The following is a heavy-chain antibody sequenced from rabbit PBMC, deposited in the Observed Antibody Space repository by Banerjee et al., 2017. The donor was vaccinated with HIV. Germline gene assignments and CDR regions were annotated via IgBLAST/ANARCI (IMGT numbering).Heavy chain of an antibody. CDR2: IGGGSSGST. J-gene: IGHJ4*01. D-gene: IGHD4-1*01. Sequence: QSLEESGGDLVKPGASLTLTCTASGFSLNIYEMCWVRQAPGKGLEWIACIGGGSSGSTYYAIWAKGRFTISKSSSTTVTLQMTSLTAADTATYFCARDLAGVIGWNFNLWGPGTLVTVS. CDR3: ARDLAGVIGWNFNL. CDR1: GFSLNIYE. V-gene: IGHV1S40*01.